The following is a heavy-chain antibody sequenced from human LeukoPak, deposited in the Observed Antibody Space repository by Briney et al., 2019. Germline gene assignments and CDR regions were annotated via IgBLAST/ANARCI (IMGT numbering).Heavy chain of an antibody. CDR2: ISWNSGSI. D-gene: IGHD3-22*01. Sequence: PGRSLRLSCAASGFTFDDYAMHWVRQAPGKGLEWVSGISWNSGSIGYADSVKGRFTISRDNAKNSLYLQMNSLRAEDTALYYCAITKFPGYSSGYYTNWGQGTMVTVSS. J-gene: IGHJ3*01. V-gene: IGHV3-9*01. CDR3: AITKFPGYSSGYYTN. CDR1: GFTFDDYA.